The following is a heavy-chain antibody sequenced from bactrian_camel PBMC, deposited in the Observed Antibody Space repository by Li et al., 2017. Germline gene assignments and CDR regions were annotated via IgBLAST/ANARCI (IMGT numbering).Heavy chain of an antibody. J-gene: IGHJ4*01. Sequence: DVQLVESGGDMVQAGGSLTLSCAASGYLYSPYYMGWVRQAPGKEREGVAGIETDGTTHYADSVKGRFTTSRNNDENEVYLQLNGLKPEDTAMYYCARNSTGYMRGQGTQVTVS. CDR2: IETDGTT. CDR1: GYLYSPYY. V-gene: IGHV3S10*01. D-gene: IGHD5*01. CDR3: ARNSTGYM.